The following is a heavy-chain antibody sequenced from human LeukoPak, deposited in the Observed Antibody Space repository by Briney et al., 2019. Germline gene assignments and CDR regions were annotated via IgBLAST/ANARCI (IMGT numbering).Heavy chain of an antibody. Sequence: SETLSLTCTVSGGSFSGHYWTWIRQPAGRGLEFIGRVYITGPTNYNASLLGRVTMSVDTSKSQFSLNLTSVTAADTAVYYCARAHTPLRSDYYYYLDVWGKGTTVAVS. CDR1: GGSFSGHY. D-gene: IGHD5-18*01. J-gene: IGHJ6*03. CDR2: VYITGPT. CDR3: ARAHTPLRSDYYYYLDV. V-gene: IGHV4-4*07.